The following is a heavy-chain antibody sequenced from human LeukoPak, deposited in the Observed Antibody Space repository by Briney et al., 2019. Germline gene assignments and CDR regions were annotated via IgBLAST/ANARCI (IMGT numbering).Heavy chain of an antibody. J-gene: IGHJ4*02. D-gene: IGHD3-22*01. CDR1: GGSISSGGYY. Sequence: SETLSLTCTVSGGSISSGGYYWRWIRQHPGKGLEWIGYIYYSGSTYYNPSLKSRVTISVDTSKNQFSLKLSSVTAADTAVYYCARGSGYYDSSGYCFDYWGQGTLVTVSP. CDR2: IYYSGST. V-gene: IGHV4-31*03. CDR3: ARGSGYYDSSGYCFDY.